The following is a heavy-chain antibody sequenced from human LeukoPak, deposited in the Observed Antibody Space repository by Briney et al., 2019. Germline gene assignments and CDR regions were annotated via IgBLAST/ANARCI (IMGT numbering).Heavy chain of an antibody. V-gene: IGHV3-15*01. J-gene: IGHJ4*02. CDR1: GLTFTSAW. CDR3: TTVGYYDSSGYRDY. D-gene: IGHD3-22*01. CDR2: IKRKTDSGTT. Sequence: PGGSLRLSCAASGLTFTSAWMTWVRQAPGKGLEWVGRIKRKTDSGTTDYAAPVKGRFTISRDDSENTVILQMNSLRTEDTAVYYCTTVGYYDSSGYRDYWGQGTQVTVSS.